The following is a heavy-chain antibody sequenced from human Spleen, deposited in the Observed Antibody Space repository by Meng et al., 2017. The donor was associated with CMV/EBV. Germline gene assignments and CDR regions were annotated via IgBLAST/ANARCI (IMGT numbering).Heavy chain of an antibody. CDR1: GFTFRNYW. V-gene: IGHV3-7*01. CDR2: IKLDGSEK. J-gene: IGHJ3*02. CDR3: ARAKREAAMYPSAFDI. D-gene: IGHD2-2*01. Sequence: GESLKISCAASGFTFRNYWMSWVRQAPGKGLEWVANIKLDGSEKYYVDSVKGRFTISRDNAKNSLNLQMSSLRAEDTAVYYCARAKREAAMYPSAFDIWGQGTMVTVSS.